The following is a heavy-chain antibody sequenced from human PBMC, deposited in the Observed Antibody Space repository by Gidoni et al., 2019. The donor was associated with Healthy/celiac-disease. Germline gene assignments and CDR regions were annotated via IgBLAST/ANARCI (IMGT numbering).Heavy chain of an antibody. CDR3: ARLYYYDSSGYLAPVFDY. J-gene: IGHJ4*02. Sequence: EVQLVESGGGLIQPGGSLRLSCAASGFTVSSNYMSWVRQAPGKGLEWVSVIYSGGSTYYADSVKGRFTISRDNSKNTLYLQMNSLRAEDTAVYYCARLYYYDSSGYLAPVFDYWGQGTLVTVSS. D-gene: IGHD3-22*01. V-gene: IGHV3-53*01. CDR2: IYSGGST. CDR1: GFTVSSNY.